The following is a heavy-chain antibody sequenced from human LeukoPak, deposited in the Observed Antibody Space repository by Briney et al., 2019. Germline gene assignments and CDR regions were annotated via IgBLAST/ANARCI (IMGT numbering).Heavy chain of an antibody. D-gene: IGHD3-3*01. V-gene: IGHV4-34*01. CDR3: ARVLGWSGYYNDHYYYMDV. Sequence: SETLSLTCAVSGDSFNTFYWGWIRQLPGKGLEWIGQINYTGSTDYNPSLKSRVTISIDTSNIQFSLKLRSVTAADTAVYYCARVLGWSGYYNDHYYYMDVWDKGTTVTVSS. CDR2: INYTGST. J-gene: IGHJ6*03. CDR1: GDSFNTFY.